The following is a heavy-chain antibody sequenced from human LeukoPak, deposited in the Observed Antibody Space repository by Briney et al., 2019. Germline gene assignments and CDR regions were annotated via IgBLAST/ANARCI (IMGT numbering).Heavy chain of an antibody. Sequence: ASVKVSCKASGYTFTRHGISWVRQAPGQGLEWMGWISAYNGNTNYAQKLQGRVTMTTDTSTSTAYMELRSLRSDDTAVYYCAVYAPGYCSGGSCYSVIDYFDYWGQGTLVTVSS. CDR3: AVYAPGYCSGGSCYSVIDYFDY. V-gene: IGHV1-18*01. D-gene: IGHD2-15*01. CDR1: GYTFTRHG. J-gene: IGHJ4*02. CDR2: ISAYNGNT.